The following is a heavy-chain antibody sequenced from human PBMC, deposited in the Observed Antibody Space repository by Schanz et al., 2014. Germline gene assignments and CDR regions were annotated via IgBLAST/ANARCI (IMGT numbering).Heavy chain of an antibody. V-gene: IGHV3-23*04. J-gene: IGHJ3*02. Sequence: VQLVDSGGGVAQPGRSLRLSCAASGFTFSSYAMSWVRQAPGKGLEWVSAISGSGGSTYYADSVKGRFTISRDNSKNTLYLQMNSLRAEDTAVYYCAKGRFGELSAFDIWGQGTLVTVSS. CDR2: ISGSGGST. D-gene: IGHD3-10*01. CDR3: AKGRFGELSAFDI. CDR1: GFTFSSYA.